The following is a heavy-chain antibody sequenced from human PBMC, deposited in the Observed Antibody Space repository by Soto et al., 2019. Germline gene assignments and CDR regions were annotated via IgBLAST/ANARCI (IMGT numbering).Heavy chain of an antibody. Sequence: GGSLRLSCAASGFTFSSYDMHWVRQATGKGLEWVSAIGTTGDTYYPGSVKGRFTISRENAKNSLYLQMNSLRAGDTAVYYCARDRSGYCSGGSCYPGAFDIWGQGTMVTVSS. V-gene: IGHV3-13*01. CDR2: IGTTGDT. CDR1: GFTFSSYD. CDR3: ARDRSGYCSGGSCYPGAFDI. J-gene: IGHJ3*02. D-gene: IGHD2-15*01.